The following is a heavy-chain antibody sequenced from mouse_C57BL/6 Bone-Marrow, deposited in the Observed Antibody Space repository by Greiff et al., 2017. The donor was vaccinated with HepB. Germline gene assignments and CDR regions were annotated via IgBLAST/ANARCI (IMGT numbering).Heavy chain of an antibody. CDR3: ARCHYGSSLDY. CDR1: GYTFTSYW. D-gene: IGHD1-1*01. CDR2: IDSSDSYT. V-gene: IGHV1-69*01. J-gene: IGHJ2*01. Sequence: QVQLQQPGAELVMPGASVKLSCKASGYTFTSYWMHWVKQRPGQGLEWIGEIDSSDSYTNYNQKFKGKSTLTVDKSSSTAYMQLSSLTSEDSAVYYCARCHYGSSLDYWGQGTTLTVSS.